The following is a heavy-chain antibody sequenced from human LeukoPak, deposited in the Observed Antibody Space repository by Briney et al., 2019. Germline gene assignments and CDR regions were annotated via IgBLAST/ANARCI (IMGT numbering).Heavy chain of an antibody. CDR1: GFTFSSYA. V-gene: IGHV3-23*01. Sequence: PGGSLRLSCAASGFTFSSYAMSWVRQAPGKGLEWVSGISGSGGSTYYADSVKGRFTISRDNSKNTLYVQMNSLRAEDTAVYYCAKTKGELTRNYYFDYWGQGTLVTVSS. CDR3: AKTKGELTRNYYFDY. D-gene: IGHD1-26*01. CDR2: ISGSGGST. J-gene: IGHJ4*02.